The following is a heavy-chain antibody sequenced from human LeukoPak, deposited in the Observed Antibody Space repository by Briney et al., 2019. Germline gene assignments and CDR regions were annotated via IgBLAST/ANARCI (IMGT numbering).Heavy chain of an antibody. V-gene: IGHV3-74*01. J-gene: IGHJ4*02. CDR1: GFSFSSYW. CDR2: IDSSGIDT. Sequence: GGSLRLSCTASGFSFSSYWMHWVRQAPGKGLVWVSRIDSSGIDTTYADSVEGRFTISRDNAKSTLYLQMNSLRAEDTAVYYCARGVRGVFFDYWGQGTLVTVSS. CDR3: ARGVRGVFFDY. D-gene: IGHD3-10*01.